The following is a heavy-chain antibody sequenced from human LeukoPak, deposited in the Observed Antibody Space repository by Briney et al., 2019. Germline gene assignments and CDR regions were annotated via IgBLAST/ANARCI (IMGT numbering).Heavy chain of an antibody. CDR1: GFTFSSYA. Sequence: GGSLRLSCAASGFTFSSYAMNWVGQAPGKGLEWVSGISGSGGSTYYADSVKGRFTISRDNSNNTLYLQMSSLRAEDTAVYYCAKDRYSGYDSLVAWGQGTLVTVSS. CDR2: ISGSGGST. V-gene: IGHV3-23*01. CDR3: AKDRYSGYDSLVA. D-gene: IGHD5-12*01. J-gene: IGHJ5*02.